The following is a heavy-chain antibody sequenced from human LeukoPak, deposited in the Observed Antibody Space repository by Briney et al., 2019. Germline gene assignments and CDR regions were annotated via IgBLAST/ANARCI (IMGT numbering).Heavy chain of an antibody. V-gene: IGHV4-59*11. J-gene: IGHJ4*02. Sequence: PSETLSLTCTVSGGSISSHYWSWIRQPPGKGLEWIGSIYHSGSTYYNPSLKSRVTISVDTSKNQFSLKLTSVTAADTAVYYCARVFDSWGQGTLVTVSS. CDR1: GGSISSHY. CDR3: ARVFDS. CDR2: IYHSGST.